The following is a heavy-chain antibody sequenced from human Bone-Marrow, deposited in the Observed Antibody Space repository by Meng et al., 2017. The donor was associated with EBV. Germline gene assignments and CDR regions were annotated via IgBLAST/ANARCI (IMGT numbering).Heavy chain of an antibody. D-gene: IGHD3-10*01. CDR1: GGTFRSDA. CDR2: LIPMSDAP. CDR3: ASESGRGFTPDY. V-gene: IGHV1-69*01. J-gene: IGHJ4*02. Sequence: QVQLVQSGAEVKKPGSSWKVSCKTPGGTFRSDAISGVRQAPGQGLEWMGGLIPMSDAPHYAQKFQGRVTITADESTSTHYMDLSGLRSEDTAVYYCASESGRGFTPDYWGQGTLVTVSS.